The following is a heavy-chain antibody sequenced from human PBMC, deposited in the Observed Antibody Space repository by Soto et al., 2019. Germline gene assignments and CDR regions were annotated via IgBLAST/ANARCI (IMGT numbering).Heavy chain of an antibody. CDR1: GGTFSSYA. D-gene: IGHD3-16*02. V-gene: IGHV1-69*06. CDR2: IIPIIGTA. J-gene: IGHJ4*02. Sequence: QVQLVQSGAEVKKPGSSVKVSCKASGGTFSSYAISWVRQAPGQGLEWMGGIIPIIGTANYAQKFQGRVTITADKSTSTAYMELSSLRSEDTAVYYCARNDYVWGSYRSNYYFDYWGQGTLVTVSS. CDR3: ARNDYVWGSYRSNYYFDY.